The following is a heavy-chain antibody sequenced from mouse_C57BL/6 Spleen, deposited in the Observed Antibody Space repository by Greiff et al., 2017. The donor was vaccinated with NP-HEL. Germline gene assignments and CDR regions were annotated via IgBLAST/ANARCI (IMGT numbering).Heavy chain of an antibody. Sequence: QVQLKESGPGLVAPSQSLSITCTVSGFSLTSYGVHWVRQPPGKGLEWLVVIWSDGSTTYNSALKSRLSISKDNSKSQFFLKMNSLQTDDTAMYYCARDETYGYDYAMDYWGQGTSVTVSS. V-gene: IGHV2-6*03. D-gene: IGHD2-2*01. CDR2: IWSDGST. J-gene: IGHJ4*01. CDR1: GFSLTSYG. CDR3: ARDETYGYDYAMDY.